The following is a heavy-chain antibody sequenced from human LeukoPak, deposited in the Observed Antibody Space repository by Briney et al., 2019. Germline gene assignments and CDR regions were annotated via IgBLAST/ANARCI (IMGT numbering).Heavy chain of an antibody. CDR2: IYYSGST. J-gene: IGHJ6*04. D-gene: IGHD2-21*02. V-gene: IGHV4-59*01. CDR1: GGSISSYY. CDR3: ARDLRGDYFYYYGMDV. Sequence: SETLSLTCTVSGGSISSYYWSWIRQPPGKGLEWIGYIYYSGSTNYNPSLKSRVTISVDTSKNQFSLKLSSVTAADTAVYYCARDLRGDYFYYYGMDVWGEGTTVTVSS.